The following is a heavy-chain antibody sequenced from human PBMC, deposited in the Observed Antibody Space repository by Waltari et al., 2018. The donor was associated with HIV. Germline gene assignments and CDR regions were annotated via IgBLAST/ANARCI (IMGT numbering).Heavy chain of an antibody. CDR3: SRPSGPLHSYGMDV. J-gene: IGHJ6*02. D-gene: IGHD1-26*01. V-gene: IGHV3-49*05. CDR1: GFTLGDYG. Sequence: EVHRMGSGGGLVKPGRSLSLSWRGSGFTLGDYGLRWFRQAPGKGLEWVGFITSEAYGGTAEYAASVTGRFTISREDSKSTAYMQMNRLESEDTGVYFCSRPSGPLHSYGMDVWGQGTTVIVSS. CDR2: ITSEAYGGTA.